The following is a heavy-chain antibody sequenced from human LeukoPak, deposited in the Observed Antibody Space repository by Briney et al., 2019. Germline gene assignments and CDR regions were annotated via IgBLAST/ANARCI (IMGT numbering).Heavy chain of an antibody. CDR3: ARAFYYDIIGGEGMDV. V-gene: IGHV3-21*01. CDR1: GFTFSTYN. J-gene: IGHJ6*02. CDR2: FSSNSYYT. D-gene: IGHD3-22*01. Sequence: GGSLRLSCAASGFTFSTYNMNWVRQPPGKGLEWVSSFSSNSYYTHYADSVKGRFTISRDNAKNSLYLQMNSLRAEDTAVYYCARAFYYDIIGGEGMDVWGQGTTVTV.